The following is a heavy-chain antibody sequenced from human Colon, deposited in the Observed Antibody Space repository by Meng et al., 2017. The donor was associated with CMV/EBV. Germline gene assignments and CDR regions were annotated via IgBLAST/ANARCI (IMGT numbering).Heavy chain of an antibody. CDR2: NYHQDCGT. V-gene: IGHV1-2*02. D-gene: IGHD6-13*01. CDR3: VRDSWYFDF. Sequence: QVQMVQAGPEEKQPGASVMVCCKTCRNSFSANQMHWVRQAAVQGLEWIGWNYHQDCGTYLAKKFQDRVNSTRDPAITTAYMEVSVLTSTDTAIYHCVRDSWYFDFWGEGTLVTVSS. CDR1: RNSFSANQ. J-gene: IGHJ4*02.